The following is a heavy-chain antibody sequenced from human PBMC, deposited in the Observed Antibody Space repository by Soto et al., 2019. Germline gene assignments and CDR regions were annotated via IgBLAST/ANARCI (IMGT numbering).Heavy chain of an antibody. CDR3: GGGGGAGIVVVGSFDY. CDR1: GGTFSSYA. D-gene: IGHD2-15*01. CDR2: IIPIFGTA. V-gene: IGHV1-69*01. J-gene: IGHJ4*02. Sequence: QVQLVQSGAEVKKPGSSVKVSCKASGGTFSSYAISWVRQAPGQGLEWMGGIIPIFGTANYAQKFQGRVTITADESTRTAYMGGGSLRSEDTAVYYCGGGGGAGIVVVGSFDYWGQGTLVTVSS.